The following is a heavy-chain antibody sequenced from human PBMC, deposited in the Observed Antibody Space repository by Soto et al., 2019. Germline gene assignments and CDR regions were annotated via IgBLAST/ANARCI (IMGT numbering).Heavy chain of an antibody. J-gene: IGHJ6*02. CDR2: INPSGGST. Sequence: ASVKVSCKASGYTFTSYYMHWVRQAPGQGLEWMGIINPSGGSTSYAQKFQGRVTMTRDTSTSAVYMELSSLRSEDTAVYYCAREGYDKIYGMDVWGQGTTVTVSS. V-gene: IGHV1-46*01. CDR3: AREGYDKIYGMDV. D-gene: IGHD3-9*01. CDR1: GYTFTSYY.